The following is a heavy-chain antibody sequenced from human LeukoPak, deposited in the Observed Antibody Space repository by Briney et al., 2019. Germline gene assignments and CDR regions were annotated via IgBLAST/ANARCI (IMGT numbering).Heavy chain of an antibody. D-gene: IGHD3-10*01. Sequence: ASVKVSCKASGYTFTSYYMHWVRQAPGQGLEWMGIINRSGGSTSYAQKFQGRVTMTRDTSTSTVYMELSSLRSEDTAVYYCARDRAVRGVIIGGWFDPWGQGTLVTVSS. V-gene: IGHV1-46*01. J-gene: IGHJ5*02. CDR1: GYTFTSYY. CDR2: INRSGGST. CDR3: ARDRAVRGVIIGGWFDP.